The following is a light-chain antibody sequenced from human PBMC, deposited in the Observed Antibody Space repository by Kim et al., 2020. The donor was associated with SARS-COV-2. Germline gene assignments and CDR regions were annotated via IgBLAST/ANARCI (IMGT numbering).Light chain of an antibody. J-gene: IGLJ2*01. CDR3: SSYTSSSTMV. CDR2: DVS. Sequence: GQSITISCTGTRSDVGGYNYVSWYQQHPGNAPKLMIYDVSKRPSGISNRFSGSKSGNTASLTISGLQAEDEADYYCSSYTSSSTMVFGGGTQLTVL. V-gene: IGLV2-14*03. CDR1: RSDVGGYNY.